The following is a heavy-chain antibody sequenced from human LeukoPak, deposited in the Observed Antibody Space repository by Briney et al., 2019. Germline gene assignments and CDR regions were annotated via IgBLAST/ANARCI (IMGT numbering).Heavy chain of an antibody. J-gene: IGHJ2*01. V-gene: IGHV4-30-4*01. CDR1: GGSISSGDYY. D-gene: IGHD3-3*01. CDR2: IYYSGST. Sequence: SETLSFTCTVSGGSISSGDYYWSWIRQPPGKGLEWIGYIYYSGSTYYNPSLKSRITISVDTSKNQFSLMLSSVTAADTAVYYCARRSDWYFDLWGRGTLVTVSS. CDR3: ARRSDWYFDL.